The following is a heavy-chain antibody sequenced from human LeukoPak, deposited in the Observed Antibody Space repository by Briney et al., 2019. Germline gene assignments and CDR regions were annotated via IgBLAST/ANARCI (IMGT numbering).Heavy chain of an antibody. CDR3: TRVVVDSSGWYHFDY. Sequence: ASVKVSCKASGYTFTPYYMHWVRQAPGQGLEWMAKINPSDGSTNYAQKFQGRVTMTRDTATSTVYMELSSLRSEDTAVYYCTRVVVDSSGWYHFDYWGQGTLVTVSS. CDR1: GYTFTPYY. V-gene: IGHV1-46*01. D-gene: IGHD6-19*01. J-gene: IGHJ4*02. CDR2: INPSDGST.